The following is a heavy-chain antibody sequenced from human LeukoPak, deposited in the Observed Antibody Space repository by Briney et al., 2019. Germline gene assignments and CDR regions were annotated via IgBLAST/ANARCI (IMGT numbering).Heavy chain of an antibody. V-gene: IGHV3-30-3*01. CDR2: ISYDGSNK. J-gene: IGHJ4*02. Sequence: PGGSRRLSCAASGFTFSSYAMHWVRQAPGKGLEWVAVISYDGSNKYYADSVKGRFTISRDNAKNTLYLQMNSLRAEDTAVYYCARVYGGTYDYWGQGTLVTVSS. CDR1: GFTFSSYA. CDR3: ARVYGGTYDY. D-gene: IGHD4-23*01.